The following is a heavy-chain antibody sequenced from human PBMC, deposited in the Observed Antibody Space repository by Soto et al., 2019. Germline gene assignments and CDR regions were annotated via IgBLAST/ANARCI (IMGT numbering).Heavy chain of an antibody. D-gene: IGHD3-10*01. CDR2: IWYDGSNK. CDR3: ARCVSDGSGNDGCYGMDV. J-gene: IGHJ6*02. Sequence: QVQLVESGGGVVQPGRSLRLSCAASGFTFSSYGMHWVRQAPGKGLEWVAVIWYDGSNKYYAESVKGRFTISRDNSKNPLYLQMNSLRAEDTAVYYCARCVSDGSGNDGCYGMDVWGQGTTVTVSS. CDR1: GFTFSSYG. V-gene: IGHV3-33*01.